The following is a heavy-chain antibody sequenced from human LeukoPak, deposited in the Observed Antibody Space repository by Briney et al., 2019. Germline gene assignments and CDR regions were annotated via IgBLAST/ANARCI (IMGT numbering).Heavy chain of an antibody. J-gene: IGHJ4*02. V-gene: IGHV5-51*01. Sequence: GESLQISCQGSGYTFTTYWIGWVRQMPGKGLEWMGIIYPGDSDTRYSPSFQGQVTISADKSISTAYLQWSSLKASDTAMYYCTRHGTGVTDYWGQGTLVTVSS. CDR2: IYPGDSDT. CDR3: TRHGTGVTDY. CDR1: GYTFTTYW. D-gene: IGHD3-10*01.